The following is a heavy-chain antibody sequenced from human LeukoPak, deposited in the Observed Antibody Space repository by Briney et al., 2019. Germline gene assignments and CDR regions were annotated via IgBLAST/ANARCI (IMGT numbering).Heavy chain of an antibody. CDR3: ARTSSARYFVDC. CDR1: GGSISGYY. CDR2: ISSSGST. D-gene: IGHD6-19*01. V-gene: IGHV4-59*01. Sequence: PSETLSLTCTVSGGSISGYYWSWIRQPPGKGLEWIAYISSSGSTYYNPSLRSRVTISVDTSKNQFSLKLSSVTAADTAIYYCARTSSARYFVDCWGQGTLVTDSS. J-gene: IGHJ4*02.